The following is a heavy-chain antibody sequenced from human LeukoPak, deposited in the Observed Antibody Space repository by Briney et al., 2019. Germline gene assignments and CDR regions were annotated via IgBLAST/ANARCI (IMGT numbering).Heavy chain of an antibody. J-gene: IGHJ4*02. V-gene: IGHV3-23*01. CDR2: ISPSGDIT. D-gene: IGHD3-10*01. CDR3: AKDDAWLRFGE. CDR1: GFTFSNHG. Sequence: GGSLRLSCAASGFTFSNHGMNWVRQAPGKGLEWVSGISPSGDITYHADSVKGRFTVSRDNSKNTLYLEVTSLTAEDTAVYYCAKDDAWLRFGEWSQGTLVTVSS.